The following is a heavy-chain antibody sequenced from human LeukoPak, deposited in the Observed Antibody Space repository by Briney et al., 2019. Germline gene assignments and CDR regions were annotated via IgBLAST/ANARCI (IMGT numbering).Heavy chain of an antibody. CDR2: IRSKAYGGTT. CDR1: GFTFNRNV. V-gene: IGHV3-49*04. J-gene: IGHJ4*02. CDR3: TRDTDVDIVAAAPSDY. Sequence: GGSLRLSCATSGFTFNRNVMSWVRQAPGKGLEWVGFIRSKAYGGTTEYAASVKGRFTISRDDSKSIAYLQMNSLKTEDTAVYYCTRDTDVDIVAAAPSDYWGQGTLVTVSS. D-gene: IGHD5-12*01.